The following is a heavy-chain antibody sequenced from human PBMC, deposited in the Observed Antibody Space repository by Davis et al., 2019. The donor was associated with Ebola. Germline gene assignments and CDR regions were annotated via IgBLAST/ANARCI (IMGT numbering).Heavy chain of an antibody. CDR3: TRPQDFYYGMDV. CDR2: IRSKANSYAT. J-gene: IGHJ6*02. V-gene: IGHV3-73*01. CDR1: RFTFSSYW. Sequence: GGSLRLSCAASRFTFSSYWMNWVRQASGKGLEWVGRIRSKANSYATAYAASVKGRFTISRDDSKNTAYLQMNSLKTEDTAVYYCTRPQDFYYGMDVWGQGTTVTVSS. D-gene: IGHD3-3*01.